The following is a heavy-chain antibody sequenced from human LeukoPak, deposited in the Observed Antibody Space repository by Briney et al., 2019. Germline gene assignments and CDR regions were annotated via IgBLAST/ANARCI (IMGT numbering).Heavy chain of an antibody. D-gene: IGHD3-9*01. Sequence: PSETLSLTCTVSGGSISSSSYYWGWIRQPPGKGLEWIGSIYYSGSTYYNPSLKSRVTISVDTSENQFSLKLSSVTAADTAVYYCARQVRYFDWLTGAFDIWGQGTMVTVSS. V-gene: IGHV4-39*01. J-gene: IGHJ3*02. CDR3: ARQVRYFDWLTGAFDI. CDR1: GGSISSSSYY. CDR2: IYYSGST.